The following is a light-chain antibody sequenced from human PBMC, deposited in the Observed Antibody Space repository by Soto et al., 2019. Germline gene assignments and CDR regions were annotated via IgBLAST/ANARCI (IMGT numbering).Light chain of an antibody. CDR3: QQYTNFPLT. CDR1: QSSSSW. V-gene: IGKV1-5*01. CDR2: EAS. J-gene: IGKJ4*02. Sequence: DIQMTQSPSTLSASVGDRVTITCRASQSSSSWLAWYQQKPGKAPKLLIHEASRLESGVPSRFSGSESGTEFTLTISGLHAEDSATYYCQQYTNFPLTFGGGTKVEIK.